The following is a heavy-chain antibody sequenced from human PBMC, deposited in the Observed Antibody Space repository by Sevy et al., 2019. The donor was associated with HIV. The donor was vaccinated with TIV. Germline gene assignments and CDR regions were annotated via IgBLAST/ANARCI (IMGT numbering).Heavy chain of an antibody. V-gene: IGHV1-69*13. CDR3: ATVGGYSAFEGPYYIDY. D-gene: IGHD5-12*01. CDR2: IIPLSTTT. Sequence: ASVKVSCKASGGPFSSFAFSWVRQAPGQGLEWMGGIIPLSTTTNYAQKFQGRVTITADESTSTAYMGLSSLTSDDTAVYYCATVGGYSAFEGPYYIDYWGQGTLVTVSS. CDR1: GGPFSSFA. J-gene: IGHJ4*02.